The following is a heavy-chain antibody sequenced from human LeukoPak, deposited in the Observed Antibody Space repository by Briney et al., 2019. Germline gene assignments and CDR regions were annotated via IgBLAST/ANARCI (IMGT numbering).Heavy chain of an antibody. CDR1: GFTFSSYE. D-gene: IGHD6-19*01. CDR3: ARDSSGWYRFEY. Sequence: GGSLRLSCAASGFTFSSYEMNWVRQAPGKGQEWVSYISSSGSTIYYADSVKGRFTISRDNAKNSLYLQMNSLRAEDTAVYYCARDSSGWYRFEYWGQGTLVTVSS. J-gene: IGHJ4*02. CDR2: ISSSGSTI. V-gene: IGHV3-48*03.